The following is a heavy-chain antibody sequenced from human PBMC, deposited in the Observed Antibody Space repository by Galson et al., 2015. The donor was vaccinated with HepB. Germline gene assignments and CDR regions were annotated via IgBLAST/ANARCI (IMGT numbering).Heavy chain of an antibody. Sequence: SLRLSCAASGFSFSGYAMHWVRQAPGKGLEWVALISYDGSNKYYADSVKGRFTISRDNSKNSLYLQMNSLRTEDTAVYYCARDEGSSGYDYAYFDYWGQGTLVTVSS. J-gene: IGHJ4*02. CDR2: ISYDGSNK. V-gene: IGHV3-30*04. CDR1: GFSFSGYA. D-gene: IGHD5-12*01. CDR3: ARDEGSSGYDYAYFDY.